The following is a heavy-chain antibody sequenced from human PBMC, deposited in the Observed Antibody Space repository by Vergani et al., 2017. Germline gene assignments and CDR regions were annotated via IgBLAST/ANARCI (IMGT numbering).Heavy chain of an antibody. Sequence: QVQLQESGPGLVKPSQTLSLPCTVSGDSIISRSYYWGWIRQPPGKGLEWIGSIYNSGNGDSSSSLKSRVTISADTSKNQFSLRLTSVTAADTAVYYCASGKYYSDSTSHFRGRYFDVWGRGTLVTVPS. D-gene: IGHD3-16*01. V-gene: IGHV4-39*01. CDR1: GDSIISRSYY. J-gene: IGHJ2*01. CDR3: ASGKYYSDSTSHFRGRYFDV. CDR2: IYNSGNG.